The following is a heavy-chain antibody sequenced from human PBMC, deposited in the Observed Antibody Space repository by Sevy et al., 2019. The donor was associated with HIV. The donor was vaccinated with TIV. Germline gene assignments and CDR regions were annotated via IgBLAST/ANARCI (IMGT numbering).Heavy chain of an antibody. Sequence: SKTLSLTCTVSGASISSNDYYWGWIRQPPGKGLEWIGSIHYSGGSYYNLSLLSRVTISLDTSKNHFSLTLTSLTAADTALYYCATNSPAGDSSGLDYWGQGTQVTVSS. J-gene: IGHJ4*02. CDR1: GASISSNDYY. D-gene: IGHD3-22*01. CDR2: IHYSGGS. CDR3: ATNSPAGDSSGLDY. V-gene: IGHV4-39*02.